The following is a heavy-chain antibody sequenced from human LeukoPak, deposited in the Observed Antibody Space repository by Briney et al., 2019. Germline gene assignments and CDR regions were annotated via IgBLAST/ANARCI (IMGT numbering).Heavy chain of an antibody. CDR3: ARIPGDRPDD. J-gene: IGHJ4*02. CDR1: GASMTSYY. Sequence: KPSETLSLTCTVPGASMTSYYWTWIQQPPGKGLEWVGYMYFGERTNYNPSLKSRATISIDTSKKQFSLNLKSVTAADTAVYYCARIPGDRPDDWGQGTLVTVS. D-gene: IGHD7-27*01. V-gene: IGHV4-59*01. CDR2: MYFGERT.